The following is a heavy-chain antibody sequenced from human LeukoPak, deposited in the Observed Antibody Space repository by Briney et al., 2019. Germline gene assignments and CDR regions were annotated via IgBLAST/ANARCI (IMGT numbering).Heavy chain of an antibody. CDR3: ARKDYYDSSRMGDWFDP. V-gene: IGHV4-38-2*02. CDR1: GYSISSGYY. J-gene: IGHJ5*02. Sequence: SETLSLTCTVSGYSISSGYYWGWIRQPPGKGLEWIGSTYHSGSTYYNPSLKSRATISVGTSKNQFSLKLSSVTAADTAVYYCARKDYYDSSRMGDWFDPWGQGTLVTVSS. CDR2: TYHSGST. D-gene: IGHD3-22*01.